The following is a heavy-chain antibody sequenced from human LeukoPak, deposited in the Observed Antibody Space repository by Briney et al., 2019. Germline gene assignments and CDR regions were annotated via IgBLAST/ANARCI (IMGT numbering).Heavy chain of an antibody. CDR2: INPIFGTA. Sequence: SVKVSCKASGGTFSSYAISWVRQAPGQGLEWMGGINPIFGTANYAQKFQGRVTITADKSTSTAYMELSSLRSEDTAVYYCASLYSSSWPPREYYFDYWGQGTLVTVSS. CDR3: ASLYSSSWPPREYYFDY. CDR1: GGTFSSYA. V-gene: IGHV1-69*06. J-gene: IGHJ4*02. D-gene: IGHD6-13*01.